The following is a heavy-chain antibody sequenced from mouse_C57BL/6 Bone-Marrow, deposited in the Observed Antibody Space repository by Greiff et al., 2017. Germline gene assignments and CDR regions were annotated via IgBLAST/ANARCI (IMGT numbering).Heavy chain of an antibody. CDR3: AKNRYYGSSLHWYFDV. V-gene: IGHV2-5*01. CDR1: GFSLPSYG. CDR2: IWRGGST. Sequence: QVQLQQSGPGLVQPSQSLPITCTVSGFSLPSYGVHRVRQSPGKGLEWLGVIWRGGSTDYNAAFMSRLSITKDNSKSQVFFKMNSLQADDTAIYYCAKNRYYGSSLHWYFDVWGTGTTVTVSS. J-gene: IGHJ1*03. D-gene: IGHD1-1*01.